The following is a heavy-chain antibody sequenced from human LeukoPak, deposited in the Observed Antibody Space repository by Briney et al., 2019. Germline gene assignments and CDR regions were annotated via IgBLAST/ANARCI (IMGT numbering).Heavy chain of an antibody. Sequence: ASVKVSCKASGYTFTGYYMHWVRQAPGQGLEWMGWINPNSGGTNYAQKFQGRVTMTRDTSISTAYMELSRLRSDDTAVYYCARETVGPPSSWNDGRDNWFDPWGQGTLVTVSS. CDR2: INPNSGGT. V-gene: IGHV1-2*02. D-gene: IGHD1-1*01. CDR3: ARETVGPPSSWNDGRDNWFDP. J-gene: IGHJ5*02. CDR1: GYTFTGYY.